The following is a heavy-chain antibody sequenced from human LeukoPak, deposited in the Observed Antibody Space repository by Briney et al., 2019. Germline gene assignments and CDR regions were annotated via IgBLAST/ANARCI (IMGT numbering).Heavy chain of an antibody. J-gene: IGHJ6*02. V-gene: IGHV3-48*04. Sequence: SGGSLRLSCAASGFTFSNYTMNGVRQAPGKGLEWVSYISSSSSTIYYADSVKGRFTISRANAKNSLYLQMNSLRAEDTAVYYCARGAFTWIRHPYAMDVWGQGTTVTVSS. CDR2: ISSSSSTI. D-gene: IGHD5-18*01. CDR1: GFTFSNYT. CDR3: ARGAFTWIRHPYAMDV.